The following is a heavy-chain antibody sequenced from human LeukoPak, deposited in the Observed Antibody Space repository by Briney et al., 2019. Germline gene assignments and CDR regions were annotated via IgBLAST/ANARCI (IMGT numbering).Heavy chain of an antibody. CDR3: ASSGSGWYPRYNWFDP. D-gene: IGHD6-19*01. V-gene: IGHV1-69*04. J-gene: IGHJ5*02. CDR2: IIPILGIA. CDR1: QGSFSSYA. Sequence: SVKVSCKASQGSFSSYAISWVRQAPGQGLEWMGRIIPILGIANYAQKFQGRVTITADKSTSTAYMELSSLRSEDTAVYYCASSGSGWYPRYNWFDPWGQGTLVTVSS.